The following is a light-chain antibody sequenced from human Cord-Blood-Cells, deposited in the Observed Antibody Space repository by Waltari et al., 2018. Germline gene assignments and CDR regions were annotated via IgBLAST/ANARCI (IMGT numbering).Light chain of an antibody. CDR1: QGISSY. V-gene: IGKV1-8*01. J-gene: IGKJ3*01. CDR2: AAS. CDR3: QQYYSYPLT. Sequence: AIRMTQSPSSFSASTGERVNITCRASQGISSYLAWYQQKPGKAPKLLIYAASTLQSGVPSRFSGSGSGTDFTLTISCLQSEDFATYDCQQYYSYPLTFGPGTKVDIK.